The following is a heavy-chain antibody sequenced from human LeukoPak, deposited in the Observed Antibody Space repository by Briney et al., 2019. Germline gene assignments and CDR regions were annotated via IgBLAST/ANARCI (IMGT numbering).Heavy chain of an antibody. J-gene: IGHJ6*03. CDR1: GGTFSSYD. CDR2: IIPMFGTI. Sequence: SVKVSCKASGGTFSSYDISWVRQAPRQGLEGMGGIIPMFGTINYAQKFRDRVTITADKSTTTAYLELSSLRSDDTAVYYCVRGTYSVYELGSYMDVWGKGSTVTVSS. V-gene: IGHV1-69*06. D-gene: IGHD5/OR15-5a*01. CDR3: VRGTYSVYELGSYMDV.